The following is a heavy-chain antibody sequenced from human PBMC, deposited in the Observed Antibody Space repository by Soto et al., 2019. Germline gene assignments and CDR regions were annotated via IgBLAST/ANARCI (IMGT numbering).Heavy chain of an antibody. D-gene: IGHD6-13*01. J-gene: IGHJ4*02. CDR1: GASIRSFY. CDR3: ATSYGNAWYTY. CDR2: VSYNGVT. Sequence: SETLSLTCTVSGASIRSFYWSWLRQPPGKGLEWIGYVSYNGVTFYNPSLRSRLTISVDTSKNQLSLQLTSVTAADTAVYYCATSYGNAWYTYWGQGTQVTVSS. V-gene: IGHV4-59*01.